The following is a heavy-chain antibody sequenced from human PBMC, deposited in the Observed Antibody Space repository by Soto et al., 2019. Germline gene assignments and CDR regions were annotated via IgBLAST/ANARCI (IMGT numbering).Heavy chain of an antibody. CDR3: AYSSTPFDY. Sequence: PGGSLRLSCAASGFTFSSYGMNWVRQVPGKGPEWVSGISGSGGSTYYTDSVKGRFTISRDNPTNTLYLQMNSLRAEDTAVYYCAYSSTPFDYWGQGTQVTVSS. J-gene: IGHJ4*02. CDR2: ISGSGGST. CDR1: GFTFSSYG. V-gene: IGHV3-23*01. D-gene: IGHD6-13*01.